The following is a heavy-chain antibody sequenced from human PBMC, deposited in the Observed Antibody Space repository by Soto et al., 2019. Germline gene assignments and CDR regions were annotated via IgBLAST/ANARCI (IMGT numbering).Heavy chain of an antibody. J-gene: IGHJ6*02. CDR2: ISSSGSTI. D-gene: IGHD4-17*01. V-gene: IGHV3-11*01. CDR3: ARDGGTTVPYYYYGMDV. CDR1: GFTFSDYY. Sequence: GGSLRLSCAASGFTFSDYYMIWIRQAPGKGLEWVSYISSSGSTIYYADSVKGRFTISRDNAKNSLYLQMNSLRAEDTAVYYWARDGGTTVPYYYYGMDVWGQGTTVTVSS.